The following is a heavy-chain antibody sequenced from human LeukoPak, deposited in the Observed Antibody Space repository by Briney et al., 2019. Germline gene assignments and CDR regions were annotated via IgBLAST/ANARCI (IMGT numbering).Heavy chain of an antibody. CDR3: ARHRGVATTYNWFDP. Sequence: GESLKISCKGSGYSFTSYWIGWVRQMPGKGLEWTGIIYPGDSDTRYSPSFQGQVTISADKSTSTAYLQWSSLKASDTAMYYCARHRGVATTYNWFDPWGQGTLVTVSS. CDR1: GYSFTSYW. D-gene: IGHD5-12*01. J-gene: IGHJ5*02. CDR2: IYPGDSDT. V-gene: IGHV5-51*01.